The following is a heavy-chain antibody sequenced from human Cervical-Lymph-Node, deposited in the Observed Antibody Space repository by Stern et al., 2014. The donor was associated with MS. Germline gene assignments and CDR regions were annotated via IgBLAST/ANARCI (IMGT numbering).Heavy chain of an antibody. CDR3: ARRIQQGEGYYFDY. Sequence: QVQLGQSGAEVKKPGSSVKVSCKASGYTFTGYYMHWVRQAPGQGLEWMGIINPSGGSTSYAQKIQGRVTMTRDTSTRPVYMELSSLRSENTAVYYCARRIQQGEGYYFDYWGQGTLVTVSS. CDR1: GYTFTGYY. J-gene: IGHJ4*02. V-gene: IGHV1-46*01. CDR2: INPSGGST. D-gene: IGHD3-10*01.